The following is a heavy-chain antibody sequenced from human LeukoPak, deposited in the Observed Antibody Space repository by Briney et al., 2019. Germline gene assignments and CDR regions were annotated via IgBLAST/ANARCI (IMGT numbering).Heavy chain of an antibody. J-gene: IGHJ5*02. Sequence: SETLSLTCTVSGGSIGGYFWSWLRQPPGKGLEWVGWIFYNGNTNYNSSLKSRLTMSVDASKNQFYLKLNSVTAADTAVYYCARVGPGYSSSWSNWFDPWGQGTLVTVSS. CDR1: GGSIGGYF. CDR3: ARVGPGYSSSWSNWFDP. CDR2: IFYNGNT. V-gene: IGHV4-59*01. D-gene: IGHD6-13*01.